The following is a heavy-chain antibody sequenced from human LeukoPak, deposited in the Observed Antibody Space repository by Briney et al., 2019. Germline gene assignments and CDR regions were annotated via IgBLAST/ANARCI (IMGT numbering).Heavy chain of an antibody. D-gene: IGHD4-23*01. V-gene: IGHV3-30*18. J-gene: IGHJ4*02. Sequence: HAGGSLRLSCAASGFTFSSYGMHWVRQAPGKGLEWVAVISYDGSNKYYADSVKGRFTISRDNSKNTLYLQMNSLRAEDTAVYYCAKSPISDYGGNSQTFDYWGQGTLVTVSS. CDR3: AKSPISDYGGNSQTFDY. CDR1: GFTFSSYG. CDR2: ISYDGSNK.